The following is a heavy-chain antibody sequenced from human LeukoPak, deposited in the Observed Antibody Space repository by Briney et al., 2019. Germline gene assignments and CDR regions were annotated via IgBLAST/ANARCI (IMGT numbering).Heavy chain of an antibody. CDR1: GGSISSGGYY. D-gene: IGHD5/OR15-5a*01. J-gene: IGHJ4*02. V-gene: IGHV4-31*03. CDR3: ARVPKSTGFDY. Sequence: SETLSLTCTLSGGSISSGGYYWSWLRDHPGKGLEWFGYIYYSGSTYYNPSLKSRVTISVDTSKNQSSLKPSSVTAADPAVYYCARVPKSTGFDYWGQGTPVTVSS. CDR2: IYYSGST.